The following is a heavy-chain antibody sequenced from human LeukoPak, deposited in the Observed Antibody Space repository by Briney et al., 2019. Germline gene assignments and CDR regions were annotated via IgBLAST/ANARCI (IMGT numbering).Heavy chain of an antibody. D-gene: IGHD2-15*01. V-gene: IGHV3-48*04. J-gene: IGHJ6*02. CDR1: KFTFSSYS. CDR3: ASPLAADYYYYGMDV. CDR2: ISSGSSTI. Sequence: GGSLRLSCAASKFTFSSYSMNWVRQAPGKGLEWLSYISSGSSTIYYADSVKGRFTISRDNAKNSLYLQMNSLRAEDTAVYYCASPLAADYYYYGMDVWGQGTTVTVSS.